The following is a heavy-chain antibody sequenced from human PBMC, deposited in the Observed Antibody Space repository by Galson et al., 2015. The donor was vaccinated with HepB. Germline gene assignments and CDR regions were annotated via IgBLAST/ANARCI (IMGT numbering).Heavy chain of an antibody. CDR2: ISYGGTIK. V-gene: IGHV3-30*18. J-gene: IGHJ6*02. CDR3: AKQRYGDLPGYYYGLDV. Sequence: SLRLSCAASGFMFNNYGMHWVRQAPGKGLEWVAVISYGGTIKYYADSVKGRFTISRDNSKNTLYLQVNSLRAEDTAMYYCAKQRYGDLPGYYYGLDVWGQGTTVTVSS. CDR1: GFMFNNYG. D-gene: IGHD4-17*01.